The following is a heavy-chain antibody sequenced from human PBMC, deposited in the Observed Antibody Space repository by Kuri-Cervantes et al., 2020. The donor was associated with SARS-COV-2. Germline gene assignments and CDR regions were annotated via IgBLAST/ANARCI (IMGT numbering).Heavy chain of an antibody. CDR1: GFTFSSYW. V-gene: IGHV3-7*01. J-gene: IGHJ4*02. D-gene: IGHD3-3*01. Sequence: GGSLRLSCAASGFTFSSYWMSWVRQAPGKGLEWVANIKQDGSEKYYVDSVKGRFTISRDNAKNSLYLQMNSLRAEDTAVYYCARGPAHDFWSGYRFDYWGQGALVTVSS. CDR3: ARGPAHDFWSGYRFDY. CDR2: IKQDGSEK.